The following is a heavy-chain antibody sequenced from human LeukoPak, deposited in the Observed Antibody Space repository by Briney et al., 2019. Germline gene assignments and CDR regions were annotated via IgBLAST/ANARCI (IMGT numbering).Heavy chain of an antibody. CDR1: GLTFSSYS. CDR2: ISSSSSTI. J-gene: IGHJ6*03. Sequence: GGSLRLSCAASGLTFSSYSMNWVRQAPGKGLEWVSYISSSSSTIYYADSVKGRFTISRDNAKNSLYLQMNSLRAEDTAVYYCSRGRYYMDVWGKGTTVTVSS. CDR3: SRGRYYMDV. V-gene: IGHV3-48*01.